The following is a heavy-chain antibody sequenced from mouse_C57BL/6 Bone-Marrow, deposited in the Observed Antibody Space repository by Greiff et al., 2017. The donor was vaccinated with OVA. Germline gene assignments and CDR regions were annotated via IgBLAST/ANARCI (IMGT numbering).Heavy chain of an antibody. V-gene: IGHV5-6*01. CDR1: GFTFSSYG. CDR2: ISSGGSYT. J-gene: IGHJ3*01. CDR3: ARWLFTY. D-gene: IGHD2-2*01. Sequence: EVQVVESGGDLVKPGGSLKLSCAASGFTFSSYGMSWVRQTPDKRLEWVATISSGGSYTYYPDSVKGRFTISRDNAKNTLYLQMSSLKSEDTAMYYCARWLFTYWGQGTLVTVSA.